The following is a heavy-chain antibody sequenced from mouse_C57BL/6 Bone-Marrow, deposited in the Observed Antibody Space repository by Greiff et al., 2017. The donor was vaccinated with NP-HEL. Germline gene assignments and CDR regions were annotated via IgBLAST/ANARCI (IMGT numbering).Heavy chain of an antibody. J-gene: IGHJ2*01. Sequence: DVKLQESGAELVRPGASVKLSCTASGFNIKDDYMHWVKQRPEQGLEWIGWIDPENGDTEYASKFQGKATITADTSSNTAYLQLSSLTSEDTAVYYCTRQLRPYYWGQGTTLTVSS. CDR2: IDPENGDT. CDR1: GFNIKDDY. V-gene: IGHV14-4*01. D-gene: IGHD3-2*02. CDR3: TRQLRPYY.